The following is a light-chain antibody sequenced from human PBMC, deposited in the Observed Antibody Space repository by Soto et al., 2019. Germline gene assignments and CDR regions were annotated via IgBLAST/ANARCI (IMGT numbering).Light chain of an antibody. J-gene: IGLJ1*01. CDR3: SSYTSSSTPRV. V-gene: IGLV2-14*01. CDR2: DVS. CDR1: SSDVGGYNY. Sequence: QSVLTQPASVSGSPGQSITISCTGTSSDVGGYNYVSWYQQHPGKAPKLMIYDVSNRPSGFSNRFSGSKSGNTASLTISGLQAEDEADYYCSSYTSSSTPRVFGTVTKVTVL.